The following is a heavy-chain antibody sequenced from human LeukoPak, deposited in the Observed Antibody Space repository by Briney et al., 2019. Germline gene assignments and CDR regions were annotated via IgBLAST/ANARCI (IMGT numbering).Heavy chain of an antibody. Sequence: GGSLRLSCAASGFTFSSYEMNWVRQAPGKGLEWVSYISSSGSTIYYADSVKGRFTISRDNAKNSLYLQMNSLRAEDTAVYYCARVGTGRYFDLWGRGTLVTVSS. V-gene: IGHV3-48*03. CDR2: ISSSGSTI. CDR1: GFTFSSYE. J-gene: IGHJ2*01. D-gene: IGHD1-14*01. CDR3: ARVGTGRYFDL.